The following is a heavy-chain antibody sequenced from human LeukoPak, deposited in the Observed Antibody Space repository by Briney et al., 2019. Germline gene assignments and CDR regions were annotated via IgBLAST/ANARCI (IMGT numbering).Heavy chain of an antibody. V-gene: IGHV3-7*03. J-gene: IGHJ5*02. CDR1: GFTFSTYW. Sequence: GGSLRLSCVASGFTFSTYWMSWVRQAPGKGLEWVAYIKPDGSEKSYVDSVKGRFTISRDNAKNSLYLQMNSLRAEDMAVYSCARGHWFDPWGQGTLVTVSS. CDR3: ARGHWFDP. CDR2: IKPDGSEK.